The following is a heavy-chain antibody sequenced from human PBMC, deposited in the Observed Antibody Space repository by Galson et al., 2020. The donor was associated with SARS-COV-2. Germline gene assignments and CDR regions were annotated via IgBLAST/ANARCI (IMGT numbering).Heavy chain of an antibody. CDR1: GYPFGASW. V-gene: IGHV3-7*01. CDR3: ATAEGWKFDY. J-gene: IGHJ4*02. D-gene: IGHD1-1*01. Sequence: GESLKISCATSSVSGYPFGASWINWVRQAPGKGLEWVANMNGDGSSRNYADSVKGRFTMSRDNAKNSATLQMNGLRVEDTAVYYCATAEGWKFDYRGQGILVTVSS. CDR2: MNGDGSSR.